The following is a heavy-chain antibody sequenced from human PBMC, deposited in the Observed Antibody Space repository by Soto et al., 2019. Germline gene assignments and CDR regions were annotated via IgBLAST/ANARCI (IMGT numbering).Heavy chain of an antibody. J-gene: IGHJ5*02. CDR1: GGSISSSSYY. D-gene: IGHD6-13*01. Sequence: SETLSLTFTVSGGSISSSSYYWGWIRQPPGKGLEWIGSIYYSGSTYYNQSLKSRVTISVDTSKNQFSLKLSSVTAADKAVYYCARNSSLAAACILWFDPWGQGTLVTVTS. CDR2: IYYSGST. CDR3: ARNSSLAAACILWFDP. V-gene: IGHV4-39*01.